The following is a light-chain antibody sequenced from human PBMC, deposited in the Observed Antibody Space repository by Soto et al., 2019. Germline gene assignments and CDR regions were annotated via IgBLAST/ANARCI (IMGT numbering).Light chain of an antibody. J-gene: IGLJ1*01. V-gene: IGLV2-8*01. CDR3: SSYADSKNFDV. CDR2: EVS. CDR1: SSDVGGYNY. Sequence: QSVLTQPPSASGSPGQSVTISCTGTSSDVGGYNYVSWYQQHPGKAPKLVIYEVSKRPSGVPDRFSGSKSGNTASLTVSGLQAEDEADYYCSSYADSKNFDVFGPGTKVTVL.